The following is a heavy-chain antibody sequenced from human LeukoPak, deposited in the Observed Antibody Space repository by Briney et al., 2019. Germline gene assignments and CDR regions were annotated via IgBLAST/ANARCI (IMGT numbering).Heavy chain of an antibody. CDR2: IRSKAYGGTT. V-gene: IGHV3-49*03. CDR1: EFTFGDYA. J-gene: IGHJ5*02. D-gene: IGHD1-1*01. Sequence: GSLRLSCTASEFTFGDYAMSWFRQAPGKGLEWVGFIRSKAYGGTTEYAASVKGRFTISRDDSKSIAYLQMNSLKTEDTAVYYCTRVVTTRGFDPWGQGTPVTVSS. CDR3: TRVVTTRGFDP.